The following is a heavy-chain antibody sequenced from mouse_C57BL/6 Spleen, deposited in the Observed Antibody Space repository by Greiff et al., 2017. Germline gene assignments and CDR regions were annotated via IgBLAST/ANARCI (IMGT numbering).Heavy chain of an antibody. CDR1: GYAFSSSW. Sequence: QVQLKQSGPELVKPGASVKISCKASGYAFSSSWMNWVKQGPGKGLEWIGRIYPGDGDTNYNGKFKGKATLTADKTSSTAYMQLSSLTSEDSAVYFYARGGSSGYRSYFDYWGQGTTLTVSS. V-gene: IGHV1-82*01. CDR2: IYPGDGDT. J-gene: IGHJ2*01. D-gene: IGHD3-2*02. CDR3: ARGGSSGYRSYFDY.